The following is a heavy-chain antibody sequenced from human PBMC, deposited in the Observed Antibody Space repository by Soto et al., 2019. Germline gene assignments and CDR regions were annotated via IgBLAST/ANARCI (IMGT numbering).Heavy chain of an antibody. CDR3: VRGLLFGACGDYFDN. CDR2: IGTIGDT. D-gene: IGHD2-21*02. CDR1: GFTFSTYD. Sequence: EVQLVESGGGLVQPGGSLRLSCAASGFTFSTYDMHWIRQAPGKGLEWVSYIGTIGDTNYAESVRGRFITSRDSPTDSLHLQMDSLTVADTAVYYCVRGLLFGACGDYFDNWGQGTLVTVSS. V-gene: IGHV3-13*01. J-gene: IGHJ4*02.